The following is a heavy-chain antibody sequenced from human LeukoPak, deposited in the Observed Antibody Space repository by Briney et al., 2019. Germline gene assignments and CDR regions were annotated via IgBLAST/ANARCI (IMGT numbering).Heavy chain of an antibody. CDR3: VTSWVRQQRDF. Sequence: PGGSLRLSCAASGFTFSVYWMSWVRQAPGKGLEWVADIEPDGSGKTYVDSVKGRFTISRDNAQQSLYLQMDTLTAEDTAVYYCVTSWVRQQRDFWGQGILVTVSS. CDR2: IEPDGSGK. CDR1: GFTFSVYW. V-gene: IGHV3-7*01. D-gene: IGHD3-10*01. J-gene: IGHJ4*02.